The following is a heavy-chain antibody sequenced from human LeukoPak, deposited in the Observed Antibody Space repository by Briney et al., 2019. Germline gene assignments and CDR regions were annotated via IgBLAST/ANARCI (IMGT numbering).Heavy chain of an antibody. CDR3: AKGQLGMRNPFDY. V-gene: IGHV3-64*04. Sequence: GGSLRLSCAASGFTFSSYAMHWVRQAPGKGLEYVSAISNNGGSTYYADSVKGRFTISRDNSKNTLYLQMNSLRAEDTAVYYCAKGQLGMRNPFDYWGQGTLVTVSS. CDR2: ISNNGGST. D-gene: IGHD7-27*01. J-gene: IGHJ4*02. CDR1: GFTFSSYA.